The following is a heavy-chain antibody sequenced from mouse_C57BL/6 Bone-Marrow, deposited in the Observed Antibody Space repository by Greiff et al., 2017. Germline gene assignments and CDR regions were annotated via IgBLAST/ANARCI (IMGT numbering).Heavy chain of an antibody. Sequence: VQLQQSGPELVKPGASVKISCKASGYTFTDYYINWVKQRPGQGLEWIGWIYPGSGNTKYNEKFKGKATLTVDTSSSTAYMQLSSLTSEDSAVYFCARRSTMVTTGGGNYAMDYWGKGTSGTVSS. CDR1: GYTFTDYY. D-gene: IGHD2-2*01. CDR2: IYPGSGNT. CDR3: ARRSTMVTTGGGNYAMDY. J-gene: IGHJ4*01. V-gene: IGHV1-84*01.